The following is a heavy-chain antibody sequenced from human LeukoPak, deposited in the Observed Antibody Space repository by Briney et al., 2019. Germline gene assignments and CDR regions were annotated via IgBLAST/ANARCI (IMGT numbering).Heavy chain of an antibody. D-gene: IGHD1-26*01. CDR3: ARRRSVGARAPGAFDI. Sequence: SETLSLTCTVFGYSITTGYYWSWIRQPPGKGLEWIGYIYYSGSTNYNPSLKSRVTIPVDTSKNQFSLKLSSVTAADTAVYYCARRRSVGARAPGAFDIWGQGTMVTVSS. V-gene: IGHV4-61*01. CDR1: GYSITTGYY. J-gene: IGHJ3*02. CDR2: IYYSGST.